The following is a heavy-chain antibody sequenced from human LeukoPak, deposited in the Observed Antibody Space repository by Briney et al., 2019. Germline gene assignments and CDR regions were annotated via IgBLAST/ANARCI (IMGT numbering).Heavy chain of an antibody. CDR3: ARDHSFAVAGT. D-gene: IGHD6-19*01. V-gene: IGHV3-66*01. Sequence: GGSLRLSCAASGFTVSSNYMSWVRQAPGKGLEWVSVIYSGGSTYYADSVKGRFTISRDNSKNTLYLQMNSLRAEDTAVYYCARDHSFAVAGTWGQGTLVTVSS. CDR2: IYSGGST. J-gene: IGHJ4*02. CDR1: GFTVSSNY.